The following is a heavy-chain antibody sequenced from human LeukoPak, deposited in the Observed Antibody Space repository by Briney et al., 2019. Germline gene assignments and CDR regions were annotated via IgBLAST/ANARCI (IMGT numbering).Heavy chain of an antibody. J-gene: IGHJ2*01. CDR1: GYTFTGYY. D-gene: IGHD3-22*01. Sequence: ASVKVSCKASGYTFTGYYMHWVRQAPGQGLEWMGWINPNSGGTNYAQKFQGRVTMTRDTSINTAYMELSRRRSDDTAVYYCAINPDSSGGGSDWYFDLWGRGTLVTVSS. CDR3: AINPDSSGGGSDWYFDL. CDR2: INPNSGGT. V-gene: IGHV1-2*02.